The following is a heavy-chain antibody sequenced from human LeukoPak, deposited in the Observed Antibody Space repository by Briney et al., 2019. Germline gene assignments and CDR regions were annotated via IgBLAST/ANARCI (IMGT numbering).Heavy chain of an antibody. CDR3: ARDRAVAVAIRRLDY. CDR1: GGSINSYY. D-gene: IGHD6-19*01. J-gene: IGHJ4*02. Sequence: PSETLSLTCTVSGGSINSYYWSWIRQPAGRGLEWIGRISASGTTDYNPSLKSRVTISVDKSKNQFSLRLTSVTAADTAVYYCARDRAVAVAIRRLDYWGQGTLVAVPS. V-gene: IGHV4-4*07. CDR2: ISASGTT.